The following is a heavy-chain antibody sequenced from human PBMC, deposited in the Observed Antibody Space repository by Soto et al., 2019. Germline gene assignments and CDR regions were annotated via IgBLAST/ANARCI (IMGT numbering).Heavy chain of an antibody. V-gene: IGHV5-51*01. D-gene: IGHD1-26*01. Sequence: GXSLNIACKGSGYSFTSYWLGWLRQMPGKGLEWMGIIYPGDSDTRYSPSFQGQVTISVDKSINNAYLQWSSLKASDTAMYYCARGKVGATYFDHWGQGILVTVSS. CDR2: IYPGDSDT. CDR3: ARGKVGATYFDH. J-gene: IGHJ4*02. CDR1: GYSFTSYW.